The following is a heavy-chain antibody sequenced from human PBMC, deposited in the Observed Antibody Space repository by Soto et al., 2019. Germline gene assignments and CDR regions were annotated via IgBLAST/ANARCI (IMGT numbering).Heavy chain of an antibody. CDR2: IIPIFGTA. CDR1: GGTFSSYA. J-gene: IGHJ5*01. V-gene: IGHV1-69*13. CDR3: ASPPPRSHESRGP. Sequence: SVKVSCKASGGTFSSYAISWVRQAPGQGLEWMGGIIPIFGTANYAQKFQGRVTITADEPTSTAYMELSSLRSEDTAVYYCASPPPRSHESRGPWGQGTLVTFPS. D-gene: IGHD3-22*01.